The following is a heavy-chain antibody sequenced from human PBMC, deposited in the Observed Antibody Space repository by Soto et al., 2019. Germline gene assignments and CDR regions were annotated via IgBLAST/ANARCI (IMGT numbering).Heavy chain of an antibody. J-gene: IGHJ2*01. Sequence: QVRLQQWGAGLLKPSETLSLTCAVYGASFSDSYWNWIRQPPGKGLEWIGEINHSGSTIYNTSLESRVTRSLDTSRKQFTLKMSSATAADTAVYYCAREVPSRYFDLWGRGTPVTVSS. CDR1: GASFSDSY. D-gene: IGHD1-1*01. CDR3: AREVPSRYFDL. CDR2: INHSGST. V-gene: IGHV4-34*01.